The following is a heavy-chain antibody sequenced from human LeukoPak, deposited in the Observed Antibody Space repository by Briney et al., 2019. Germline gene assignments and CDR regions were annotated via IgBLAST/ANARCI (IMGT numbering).Heavy chain of an antibody. Sequence: GASVKVSCKASGYTFTSYAMNWVRQAPGQGLEWMGWINTNTGNPTYAQGFTGRFVFSLDTSVSTAYLQISSLKAEDTAVYYCARGWTPLWFGELFGQYYYYYYMDVWGKGTTVTVSS. CDR2: INTNTGNP. J-gene: IGHJ6*03. V-gene: IGHV7-4-1*02. D-gene: IGHD3-10*01. CDR3: ARGWTPLWFGELFGQYYYYYYMDV. CDR1: GYTFTSYA.